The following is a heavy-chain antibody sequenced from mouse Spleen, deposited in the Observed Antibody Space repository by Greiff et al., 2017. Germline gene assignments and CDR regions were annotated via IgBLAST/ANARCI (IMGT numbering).Heavy chain of an antibody. V-gene: IGHV5-17*01. CDR3: ARPLRDRGDGYAMDY. D-gene: IGHD1-1*01. J-gene: IGHJ4*01. Sequence: DVQLVESGGGLVKPGGSLKLSCAASGFTFSDYGMHWVRQAPEKGLEWVAYISSGSSTIYYADTVKGRFTISRDNAKNTLFLQMTSLRSEDTAMYYCARPLRDRGDGYAMDYWGQGTSVTVSS. CDR1: GFTFSDYG. CDR2: ISSGSSTI.